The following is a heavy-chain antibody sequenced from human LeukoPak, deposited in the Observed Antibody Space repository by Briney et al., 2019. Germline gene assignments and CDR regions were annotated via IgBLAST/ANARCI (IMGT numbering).Heavy chain of an antibody. CDR2: IYYSGST. V-gene: IGHV4-39*07. J-gene: IGHJ5*02. CDR3: ARVKRNWNYPFDP. D-gene: IGHD1-7*01. CDR1: GGSISSSSYY. Sequence: SETLSLTCTVSGGSISSSSYYWGWIRQPPGKGLEWIGSIYYSGSTYYNPSLKSRVTISVDTSKNQFSLKLSSVTAADTAVYYCARVKRNWNYPFDPWGQGTLVTVSS.